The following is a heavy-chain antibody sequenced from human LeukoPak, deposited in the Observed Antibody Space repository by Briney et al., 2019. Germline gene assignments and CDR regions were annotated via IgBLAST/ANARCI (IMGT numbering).Heavy chain of an antibody. CDR2: IYTSGST. V-gene: IGHV4-61*02. D-gene: IGHD3-10*01. CDR3: AREMIYYGSGSYYYWFDP. Sequence: SETLSLTCTVSGGSISSGSYYWSWIRQPAGKGLEWIGRIYTSGSTNYNPSLKSRVTISVDTSKNQFSLKLSSVTAADTAVYYCAREMIYYGSGSYYYWFDPWGQGTLVTVSS. CDR1: GGSISSGSYY. J-gene: IGHJ5*02.